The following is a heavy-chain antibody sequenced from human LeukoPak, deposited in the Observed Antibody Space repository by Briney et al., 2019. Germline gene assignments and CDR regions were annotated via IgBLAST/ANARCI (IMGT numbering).Heavy chain of an antibody. J-gene: IGHJ4*02. Sequence: GGSLRLSCAASGFTLSGSAMHWVRQASGKGLEWVGRIRSKANSYATAYAASVKGRFTISRDDSKNTAYLQMNSLKTEDTAVYYCRTVVVTASRAYYFDYWGQGTLVTVSS. V-gene: IGHV3-73*01. D-gene: IGHD2-21*02. CDR3: RTVVVTASRAYYFDY. CDR1: GFTLSGSA. CDR2: IRSKANSYAT.